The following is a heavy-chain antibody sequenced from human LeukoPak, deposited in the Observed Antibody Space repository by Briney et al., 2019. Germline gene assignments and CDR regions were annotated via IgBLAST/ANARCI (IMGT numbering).Heavy chain of an antibody. Sequence: KPGGSLRLSCAASGFTFSSYSMNWVRQAPGKGLEWVSSISSSSSYIYYADSAKGRFTISRDNAKNSLYLQMNSLRAEDTAVYYCARVHSYNPQHYYDSSGYYYGSPFDIWGQGTMVTVSS. CDR2: ISSSSSYI. V-gene: IGHV3-21*01. D-gene: IGHD3-22*01. CDR3: ARVHSYNPQHYYDSSGYYYGSPFDI. CDR1: GFTFSSYS. J-gene: IGHJ3*02.